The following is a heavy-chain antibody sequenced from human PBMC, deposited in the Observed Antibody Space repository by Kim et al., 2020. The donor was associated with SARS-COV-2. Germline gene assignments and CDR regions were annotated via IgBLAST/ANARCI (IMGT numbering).Heavy chain of an antibody. CDR2: ISGSGGST. J-gene: IGHJ3*02. CDR3: AKERGDSSGYYFSAVDI. Sequence: GGSLRLSCAASGFTFSSYAMSWVRQAPGKGLEWVSAISGSGGSTYCADCVRGRFPISRDNPQNTLYLQMNSVRAEDTAVYYCAKERGDSSGYYFSAVDIWGQGTMVSVSS. D-gene: IGHD3-22*01. V-gene: IGHV3-23*01. CDR1: GFTFSSYA.